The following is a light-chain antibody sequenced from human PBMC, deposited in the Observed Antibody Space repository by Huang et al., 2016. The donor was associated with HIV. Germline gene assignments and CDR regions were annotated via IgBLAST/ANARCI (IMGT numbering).Light chain of an antibody. V-gene: IGKV1-9*01. Sequence: IQLTQSPSSLSASVGDRVTISCRASQGISSYLAWYQQKPGKAPKLLIYAASTLQSGVPSRFSGSGSGTDFTITITSLQPEDFATYYCQQLNGYPLTFGGGTKVEIK. CDR2: AAS. J-gene: IGKJ4*01. CDR3: QQLNGYPLT. CDR1: QGISSY.